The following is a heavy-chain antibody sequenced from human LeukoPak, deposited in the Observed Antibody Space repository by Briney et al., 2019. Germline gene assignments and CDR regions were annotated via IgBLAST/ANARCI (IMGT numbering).Heavy chain of an antibody. CDR2: INCNSGGT. CDR1: GYTFTSYY. Sequence: ASVKVSCRASGYTFTSYYMHWVRQAPGQGLEWMGWINCNSGGTNYAQKFQGRVTMTKDTSISTAYMELSRLRSDDTAMYYCAREYSSGQNWGQGTLVTVSS. V-gene: IGHV1-2*02. D-gene: IGHD6-19*01. J-gene: IGHJ4*02. CDR3: AREYSSGQN.